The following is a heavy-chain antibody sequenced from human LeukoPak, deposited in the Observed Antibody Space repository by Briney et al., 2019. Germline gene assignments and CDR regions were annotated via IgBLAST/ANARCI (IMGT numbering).Heavy chain of an antibody. Sequence: KPGGSLRLSCAASGFTFSDYYMSWIRHAPGRGLEWGSYISSSGSTIYYADSVKGRFTISRDNAKNSLYLQMNSLRAEDTAVYYCARGKSATAAGPQWGRGTLVTVSS. D-gene: IGHD6-13*01. V-gene: IGHV3-11*01. CDR3: ARGKSATAAGPQ. CDR2: ISSSGSTI. J-gene: IGHJ4*02. CDR1: GFTFSDYY.